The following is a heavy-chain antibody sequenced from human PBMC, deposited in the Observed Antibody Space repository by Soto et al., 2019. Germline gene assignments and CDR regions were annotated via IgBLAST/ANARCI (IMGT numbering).Heavy chain of an antibody. CDR1: GGSIGSYY. J-gene: IGHJ4*02. CDR2: IYYSGST. Sequence: QVQLQESGPGLVKPSETLSLTCSVSGGSIGSYYWSWIRQPPGKGLEWIGYIYYSGSTNYNPFLKSRVTISDDTYKNQFSLKLSSVTAAATAVYYCARGGWRQIDYWGQGTLVTVSS. CDR3: ARGGWRQIDY. D-gene: IGHD3-3*01. V-gene: IGHV4-59*08.